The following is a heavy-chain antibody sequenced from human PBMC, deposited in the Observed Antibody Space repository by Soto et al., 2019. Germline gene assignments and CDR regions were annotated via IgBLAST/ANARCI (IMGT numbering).Heavy chain of an antibody. V-gene: IGHV3-66*01. J-gene: IGHJ6*02. Sequence: GGSLRLSCAASGFTVSSNYMSWVRQAPGKGLEWVSVIYSGGSTYYADSVKGRFTISRDNSKNTLYLQMNSLRAEDTAVYYCARDPGAGTTGTTSSYYYYGMDVWGQGTTVTVSS. D-gene: IGHD1-1*01. CDR3: ARDPGAGTTGTTSSYYYYGMDV. CDR1: GFTVSSNY. CDR2: IYSGGST.